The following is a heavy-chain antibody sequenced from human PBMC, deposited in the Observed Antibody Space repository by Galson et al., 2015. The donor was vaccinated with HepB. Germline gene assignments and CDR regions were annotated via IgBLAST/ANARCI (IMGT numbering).Heavy chain of an antibody. V-gene: IGHV1-2*02. Sequence: SVKVSCKASGYTFTGYYMHWVRQAPGQGLEWMGWINPNSGGTNYAQKFQGRVTMTRDTSISTAYMELSRLRSDDTAVYYCARVNSGFNNFDYWGQGTLVTVSS. CDR2: INPNSGGT. D-gene: IGHD3-22*01. CDR1: GYTFTGYY. CDR3: ARVNSGFNNFDY. J-gene: IGHJ4*02.